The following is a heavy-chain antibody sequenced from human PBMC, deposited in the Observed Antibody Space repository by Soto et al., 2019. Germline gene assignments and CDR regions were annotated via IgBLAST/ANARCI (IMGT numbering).Heavy chain of an antibody. V-gene: IGHV5-51*01. D-gene: IGHD4-17*01. CDR1: GYSFTSYW. J-gene: IGHJ4*02. CDR3: ARKERVSTVTPGGYFDY. CDR2: IYPGDSDT. Sequence: GESLKISCKGSGYSFTSYWIGWVRQMPGKGLEWMGIIYPGDSDTRYSPSFQGQVTISADKSISTAYLQWSSLKASDTAMYYCARKERVSTVTPGGYFDYWGQGTLVTVSS.